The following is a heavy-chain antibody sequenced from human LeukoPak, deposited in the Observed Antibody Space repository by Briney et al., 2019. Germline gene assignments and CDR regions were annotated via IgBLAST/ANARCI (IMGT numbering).Heavy chain of an antibody. J-gene: IGHJ6*04. CDR2: IYSGGET. CDR1: GFTVSSYY. V-gene: IGHV3-53*01. CDR3: AELGITMIGGV. D-gene: IGHD3-10*02. Sequence: PGGSLRLSCAASGFTVSSYYMSWVRQAPGKGLELVSVIYSGGETYYADSVKGRFTISRDNSKNTLYLQMNSLRAEDTAVYYCAELGITMIGGVWGKGTTVTISS.